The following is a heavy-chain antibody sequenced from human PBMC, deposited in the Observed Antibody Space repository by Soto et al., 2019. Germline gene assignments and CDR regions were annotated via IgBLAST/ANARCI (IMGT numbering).Heavy chain of an antibody. D-gene: IGHD5-12*01. J-gene: IGHJ4*02. Sequence: GSLRLSCAASGFTFRTYTMNWVRQAPGKGLEWVSGIYGSGDDAFYADSVKGRFTISRVNSGNTLYLQMNSLRVEDTAVYYCAKDARPDGYWDFDYWGQGTLVTVSS. CDR3: AKDARPDGYWDFDY. CDR1: GFTFRTYT. V-gene: IGHV3-23*01. CDR2: IYGSGDDA.